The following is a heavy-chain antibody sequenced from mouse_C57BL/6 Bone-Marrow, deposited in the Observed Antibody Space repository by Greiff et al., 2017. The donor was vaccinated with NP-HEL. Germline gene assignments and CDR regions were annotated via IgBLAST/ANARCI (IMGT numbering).Heavy chain of an antibody. CDR1: GYTFTSYW. CDR3: ARSTVVATGYY. Sequence: VQLQQPGAELVMPGASVKLSCKASGYTFTSYWMHWVKQRPGQGLEWIGEIDPSDSYTNYNQKFKGKSTLTVDKSSSTAYMQLSSLTSEDSAVYYCARSTVVATGYYWGQGTTLTVSS. J-gene: IGHJ2*01. D-gene: IGHD1-1*01. CDR2: IDPSDSYT. V-gene: IGHV1-69*01.